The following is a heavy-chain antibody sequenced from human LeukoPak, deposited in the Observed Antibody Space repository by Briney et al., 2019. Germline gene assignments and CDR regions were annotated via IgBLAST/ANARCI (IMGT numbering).Heavy chain of an antibody. CDR2: IYYSGST. D-gene: IGHD3-22*01. Sequence: SETPSLTCTVSGGSISSSGYYWGWIRQPPGKGLEWIGSIYYSGSTYYNPSLKSRVTISVDTSKNQFSLKLSSVTAADTAVYYCARDRSPASSGYSYFDYWGQGTLVTVSS. J-gene: IGHJ4*02. CDR3: ARDRSPASSGYSYFDY. CDR1: GGSISSSGYY. V-gene: IGHV4-39*07.